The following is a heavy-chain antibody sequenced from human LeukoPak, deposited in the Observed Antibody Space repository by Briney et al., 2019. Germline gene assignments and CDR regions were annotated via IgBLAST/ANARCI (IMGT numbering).Heavy chain of an antibody. CDR2: IIPILGIA. CDR3: AREGLLATTVTTSSVY. V-gene: IGHV1-69*04. D-gene: IGHD4-17*01. Sequence: GSSVKLSCKASGGTFSSYAISWVRQAPGQGLEWMGRIIPILGIANYAQKFQGRVTITADKSTSTAYMELSSLRSEDTAVYYCAREGLLATTVTTSSVYWGQGTLVTVSS. J-gene: IGHJ4*02. CDR1: GGTFSSYA.